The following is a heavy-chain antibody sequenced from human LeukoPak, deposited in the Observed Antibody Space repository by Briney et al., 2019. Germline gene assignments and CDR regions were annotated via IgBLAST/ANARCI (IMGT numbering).Heavy chain of an antibody. V-gene: IGHV4-59*01. D-gene: IGHD3-10*01. J-gene: IGHJ5*02. CDR1: GGSISSYY. Sequence: SETLSLTCTVSGGSISSYYWSWIRQPPGKGLEWIGYIYYSGSTNYNPSLKSRVTISVDTSKNQFSLKLSSVTAADTAVYYCARDKGHYYGSGSLGWFDPWGQGTLVTVSS. CDR2: IYYSGST. CDR3: ARDKGHYYGSGSLGWFDP.